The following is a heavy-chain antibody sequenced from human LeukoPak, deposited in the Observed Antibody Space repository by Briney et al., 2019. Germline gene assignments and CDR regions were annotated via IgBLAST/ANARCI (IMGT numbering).Heavy chain of an antibody. D-gene: IGHD3-10*01. CDR1: GGSISSYY. V-gene: IGHV4-59*01. CDR3: ARSAAVRGVITNYYYYMDV. CDR2: IYYSGST. J-gene: IGHJ6*03. Sequence: SETLSLTCTVSGGSISSYYWSWIRQPPGKGLEWIGYIYYSGSTNYNPSLKSRVTISVDTSKNQFSLKLSSVTAADTAVYYCARSAAVRGVITNYYYYMDVWGKGTTVTVSS.